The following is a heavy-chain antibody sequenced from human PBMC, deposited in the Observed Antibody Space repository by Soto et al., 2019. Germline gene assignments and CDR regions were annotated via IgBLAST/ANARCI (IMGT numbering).Heavy chain of an antibody. Sequence: GGSLRLSCAASGFTFSSYGMHWVRQAPGKGLEWVAVISYDGSNKYYADSVKGRFTISRDNSKNTLYLQMNSLRAEDTAVYYCAKDADIVATVYLDYWGQGTLVTVSS. CDR1: GFTFSSYG. J-gene: IGHJ4*02. CDR3: AKDADIVATVYLDY. D-gene: IGHD5-12*01. CDR2: ISYDGSNK. V-gene: IGHV3-30*18.